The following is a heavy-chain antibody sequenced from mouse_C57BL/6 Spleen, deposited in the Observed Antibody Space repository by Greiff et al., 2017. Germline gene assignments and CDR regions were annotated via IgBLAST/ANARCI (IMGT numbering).Heavy chain of an antibody. CDR2: IYPGDGDT. CDR1: GYAFSGSW. CDR3: SRRGQEAMDY. D-gene: IGHD3-3*01. V-gene: IGHV1-82*01. J-gene: IGHJ4*01. Sequence: VKLQESGPELVKPGASVKISCKASGYAFSGSWMNWVKQRPGKGLEWIGRIYPGDGDTNYNGKFKGKATLTANKSSSPAYMQRRSLTSEDSEVYFCSRRGQEAMDYWGQGTSVTVSS.